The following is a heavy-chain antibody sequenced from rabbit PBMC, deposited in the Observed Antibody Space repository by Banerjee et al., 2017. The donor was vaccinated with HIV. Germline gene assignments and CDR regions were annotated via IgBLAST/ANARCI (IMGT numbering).Heavy chain of an antibody. CDR2: IYPDYGST. Sequence: QEQLVESGGGLVQPGGSLKLSCKASGFSLSSYAMSWVRQAPGKGLEWIAYIYPDYGSTDYASWVNGRFTISNHNAQNTLYLQLNSLTAADTATYFCVRDSGGWGADLWGPGTLVTVS. V-gene: IGHV1S47*01. D-gene: IGHD4-1*01. J-gene: IGHJ6*01. CDR3: VRDSGGWGADL. CDR1: GFSLSSYA.